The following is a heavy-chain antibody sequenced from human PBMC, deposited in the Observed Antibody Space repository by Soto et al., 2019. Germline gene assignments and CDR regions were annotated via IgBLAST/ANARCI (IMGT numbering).Heavy chain of an antibody. Sequence: VGSLRLSCAASGFTFNNYAMHWVRQTPGKGLEWVATISYDGDNKYYADSLKGRFTISRDNSRNTLFLQMNSLRAADTAVYFCARGDQYSCSGSTCYTRYWGQGALVTVSS. CDR3: ARGDQYSCSGSTCYTRY. CDR1: GFTFNNYA. D-gene: IGHD2-2*02. J-gene: IGHJ4*02. CDR2: ISYDGDNK. V-gene: IGHV3-30-3*01.